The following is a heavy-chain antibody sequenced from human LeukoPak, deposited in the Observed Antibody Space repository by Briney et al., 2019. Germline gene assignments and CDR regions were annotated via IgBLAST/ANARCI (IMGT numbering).Heavy chain of an antibody. Sequence: SETLSLTCTVSGGSISSYYWSWIRQPPGKGLEWIGYMYYSGSTNYNPPLKSRVTISVDTSKNQFSLKLSSVTAADTAVYYCARGLAEWLLGDPDAFDIWGQGTMVTVSS. CDR1: GGSISSYY. V-gene: IGHV4-59*12. J-gene: IGHJ3*02. D-gene: IGHD3-3*01. CDR2: MYYSGST. CDR3: ARGLAEWLLGDPDAFDI.